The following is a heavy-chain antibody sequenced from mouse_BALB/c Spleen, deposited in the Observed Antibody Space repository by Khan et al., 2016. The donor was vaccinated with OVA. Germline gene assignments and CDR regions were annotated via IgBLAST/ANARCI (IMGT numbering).Heavy chain of an antibody. J-gene: IGHJ4*01. Sequence: EVQLQESGPGLAKPSQSLSLTCTVTGYSITSDYAWNWIRQFPENKLEWMGYISYSGSTNYNPSLKSRISITRDTSKNQFFLQLNSVTTEDTATYYCARDGSRYNYAMDYWGQGTSVTVSS. V-gene: IGHV3-2*02. CDR1: GYSITSDYA. D-gene: IGHD2-3*01. CDR2: ISYSGST. CDR3: ARDGSRYNYAMDY.